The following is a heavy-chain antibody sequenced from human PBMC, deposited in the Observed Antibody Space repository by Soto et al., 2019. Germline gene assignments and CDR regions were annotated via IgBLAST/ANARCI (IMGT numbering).Heavy chain of an antibody. CDR3: RTSFWRGDSYGRDF. CDR2: TRHKAYTYTT. Sequence: EVQLVESGGGLVQPGGSLRLSCVASGFTCSAHYMDWVRQAPGKGLEWVGRTRHKAYTYTTEYAASVKGRYTISRDDSKNSRYLQMNRLNTEDTAVYYCRTSFWRGDSYGRDFWGQGTTVTVS. D-gene: IGHD3-3*01. J-gene: IGHJ6*02. CDR1: GFTCSAHY. V-gene: IGHV3-72*01.